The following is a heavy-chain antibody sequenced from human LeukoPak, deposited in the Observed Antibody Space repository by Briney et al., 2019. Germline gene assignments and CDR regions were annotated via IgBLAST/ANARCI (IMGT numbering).Heavy chain of an antibody. J-gene: IGHJ4*02. CDR3: ARDNSRDSSGYDY. CDR1: GFTFSSYW. D-gene: IGHD3-22*01. V-gene: IGHV3-7*01. CDR2: IKQDESEK. Sequence: GGSLRLSCAASGFTFSSYWMNWVRQAPGEGLEWVANIKQDESEKYYVDSVKGRFTISRDNAKNSLYLQMNSLRAEDTAVYYCARDNSRDSSGYDYWGQGTLVTVSS.